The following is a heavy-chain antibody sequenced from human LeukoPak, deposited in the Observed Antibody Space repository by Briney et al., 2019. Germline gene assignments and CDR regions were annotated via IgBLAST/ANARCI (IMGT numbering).Heavy chain of an antibody. CDR2: IKEDGSEK. Sequence: PGGSLRLSCAASGFTFSSYWMSWVRQAPGKGLEWVANIKEDGSEKSYVDSVKGRFTISRDNAENSLYMQMNSLRAEDTAVYYCARDRRYSSSSWDYWGQGTLVTVSS. V-gene: IGHV3-7*05. D-gene: IGHD6-6*01. J-gene: IGHJ4*02. CDR3: ARDRRYSSSSWDY. CDR1: GFTFSSYW.